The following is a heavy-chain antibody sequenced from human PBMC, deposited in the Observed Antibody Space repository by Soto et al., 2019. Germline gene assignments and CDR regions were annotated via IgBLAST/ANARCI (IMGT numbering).Heavy chain of an antibody. CDR3: AREAYQLHAELPPDY. V-gene: IGHV1-18*04. J-gene: IGHJ4*02. D-gene: IGHD2-2*01. CDR2: ISAYNGNT. Sequence: XSVKVSCTASGYPFTSYGIIWVRQAPGQGLEWMGWISAYNGNTNYAQKLQGRVTMTTDTSTSTAYMELRSLRSDDTAVYYCAREAYQLHAELPPDYWGQGTLVTVSS. CDR1: GYPFTSYG.